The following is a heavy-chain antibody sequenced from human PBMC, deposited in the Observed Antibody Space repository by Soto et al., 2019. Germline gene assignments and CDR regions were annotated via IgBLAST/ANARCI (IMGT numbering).Heavy chain of an antibody. J-gene: IGHJ4*02. Sequence: GASVKVSCKASGYTFTSYGISWVRQAPGQGLEWMGWISAYNGNTNYAQKLQGRVTMTTDTSTSTAYMELRSLRSDDTAVYYCARTLARGPSEWLLSRKYYFDYWGKGTLVTVSS. V-gene: IGHV1-18*01. CDR2: ISAYNGNT. CDR1: GYTFTSYG. D-gene: IGHD3-3*01. CDR3: ARTLARGPSEWLLSRKYYFDY.